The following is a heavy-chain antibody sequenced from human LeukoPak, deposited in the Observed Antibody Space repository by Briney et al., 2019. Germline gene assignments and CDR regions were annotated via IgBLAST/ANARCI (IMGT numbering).Heavy chain of an antibody. J-gene: IGHJ6*03. D-gene: IGHD6-13*01. CDR2: INPNSGGT. Sequence: ASVKVSCKASGYTFTSYYMHWVRQAPGQGLEWMGRINPNSGGTNYAQKFQGRVTMTRDTSISTAYMELSRLRSDDTAVYYCASLPPGIAAAGDPVYYYYYYMDVWGKGTTVTVSS. V-gene: IGHV1-2*06. CDR1: GYTFTSYY. CDR3: ASLPPGIAAAGDPVYYYYYYMDV.